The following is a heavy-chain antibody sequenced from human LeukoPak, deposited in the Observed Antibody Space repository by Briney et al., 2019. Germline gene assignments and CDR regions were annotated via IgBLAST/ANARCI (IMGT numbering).Heavy chain of an antibody. V-gene: IGHV3-53*01. CDR1: GVTVSSNY. J-gene: IGHJ4*02. Sequence: GGSLRLSCAASGVTVSSNYMSWVRQAPGKGLEWVSVIYSGGSTYYADSVKGRFTISRDNSKNTLYLQMNSLRAEDTAVYYCARAEWELLRIFDYWGQGTLVTVSS. CDR2: IYSGGST. CDR3: ARAEWELLRIFDY. D-gene: IGHD1-26*01.